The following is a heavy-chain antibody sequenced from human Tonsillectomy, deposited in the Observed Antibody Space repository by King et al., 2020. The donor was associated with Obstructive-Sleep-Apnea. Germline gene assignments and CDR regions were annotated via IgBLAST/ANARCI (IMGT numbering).Heavy chain of an antibody. CDR3: AREYCSGGSCSLAY. CDR1: GDSISSGDYY. V-gene: IGHV4-30-4*01. J-gene: IGHJ4*02. D-gene: IGHD2-15*01. Sequence: HVQLQESGPGLVKPSQTLSLTCTVSGDSISSGDYYWSGIRQPPGKGLEWIGYIYNSGNSYYNPSLKSRVTISVDTSKNQFSLKLSSLTAADTAVYYCAREYCSGGSCSLAYWGQGTLVTVSS. CDR2: IYNSGNS.